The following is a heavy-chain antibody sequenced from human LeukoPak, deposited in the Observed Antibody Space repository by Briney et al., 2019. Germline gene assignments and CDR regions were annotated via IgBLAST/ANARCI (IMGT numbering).Heavy chain of an antibody. V-gene: IGHV4-38-2*02. CDR3: ARGRRYYDFWSGYYRYYFDY. J-gene: IGHJ4*02. Sequence: SETLSLTCTVSGYSISSGYYWGWIRQPPGKGLEWIGSIYHSGSTNYNPSLKSRVTISADTSKNQFSLKLSSVTAADTAVYYCARGRRYYDFWSGYYRYYFDYWGQGTLVTVSS. CDR1: GYSISSGYY. CDR2: IYHSGST. D-gene: IGHD3-3*01.